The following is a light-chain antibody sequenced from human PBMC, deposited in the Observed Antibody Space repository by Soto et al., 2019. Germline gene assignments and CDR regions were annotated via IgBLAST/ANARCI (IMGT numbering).Light chain of an antibody. Sequence: EIVLTQSPGTLSLSPGERATLSCRASQSVSNNYLAWYQQKPGQAPRLLIYDASSRATGIPDRFSGGGSGTDLTINISRLEPEDCEVYDCQQFRSYPLTFGGGTKVDIK. CDR1: QSVSNNY. CDR2: DAS. V-gene: IGKV3-20*01. CDR3: QQFRSYPLT. J-gene: IGKJ4*01.